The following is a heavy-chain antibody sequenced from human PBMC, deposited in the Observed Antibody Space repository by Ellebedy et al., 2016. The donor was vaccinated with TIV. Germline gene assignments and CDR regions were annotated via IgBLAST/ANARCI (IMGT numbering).Heavy chain of an antibody. V-gene: IGHV3-21*01. Sequence: PGGSLRLSCAASGFAFSSYFMNWVRQAPGKGLEWVASISSSGVYIYYADSVRGRFTISRDNAKSSLYLQMNSLRADDTAIYYCAKDGVAEAGTPFYSDYWGQGSLVTVSS. J-gene: IGHJ4*02. CDR3: AKDGVAEAGTPFYSDY. D-gene: IGHD6-13*01. CDR1: GFAFSSYF. CDR2: ISSSGVYI.